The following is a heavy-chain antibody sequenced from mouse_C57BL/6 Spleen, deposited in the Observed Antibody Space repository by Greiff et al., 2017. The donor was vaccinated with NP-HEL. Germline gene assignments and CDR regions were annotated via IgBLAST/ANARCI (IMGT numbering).Heavy chain of an antibody. V-gene: IGHV5-17*01. CDR2: ISSGSSTI. CDR3: ARNRLEGFDY. J-gene: IGHJ2*01. D-gene: IGHD4-1*01. Sequence: EVKVVESGGGLVKPGGSLKLSCAASGFTFSDYGMHWVRQAPEKGLEWVAYISSGSSTIYYADTVKGRLTISRDNAKNTLFLQMTSLRSEDTAMYYCARNRLEGFDYWGQGTTLTVSS. CDR1: GFTFSDYG.